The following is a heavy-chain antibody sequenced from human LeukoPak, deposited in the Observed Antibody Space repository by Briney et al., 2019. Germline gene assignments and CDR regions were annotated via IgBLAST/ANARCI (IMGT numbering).Heavy chain of an antibody. CDR2: IYHSGST. J-gene: IGHJ5*02. Sequence: SETLSLTCAVSGDSISSGGYAWSWIRQPRGKGLEWIGYIYHSGSTYYNPSLKSRVTISVDRSKNQFSLKLSSVTAADTAVYYCARSYGSGMFVEFDPWGQGTLVTVSS. D-gene: IGHD3-10*01. CDR1: GDSISSGGYA. V-gene: IGHV4-30-2*01. CDR3: ARSYGSGMFVEFDP.